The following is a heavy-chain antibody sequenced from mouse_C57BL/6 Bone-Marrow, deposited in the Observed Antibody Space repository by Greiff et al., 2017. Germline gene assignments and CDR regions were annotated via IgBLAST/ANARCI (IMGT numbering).Heavy chain of an antibody. J-gene: IGHJ2*01. D-gene: IGHD2-4*01. CDR1: GFTFSSYA. V-gene: IGHV5-9-1*02. CDR3: TRGTYYDYARVYFDY. CDR2: ISSGGDYI. Sequence: EVQVVESGEGLVKPGGSLKLSCAASGFTFSSYAMSWVRQTPEKRLEWVAYISSGGDYIYYADTVKGRFTISRDNARNTLYLQMSSLKSEDTAMYYCTRGTYYDYARVYFDYWGQGTTLTVSS.